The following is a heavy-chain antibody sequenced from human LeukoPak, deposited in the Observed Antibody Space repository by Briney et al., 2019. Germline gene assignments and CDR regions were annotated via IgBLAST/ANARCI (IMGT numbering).Heavy chain of an antibody. Sequence: GGSLRLSCAASGFTFSAYAMHWVRQAPGKGLEYVSGISSNGDSTHYANSVKGRFTISRDTSKNSLYLQMGSLRAEDMAVYYCARGGGFWSGYYYYYYYMDVWGKGTTVTVSS. CDR1: GFTFSAYA. CDR2: ISSNGDST. V-gene: IGHV3-64*01. CDR3: ARGGGFWSGYYYYYYYMDV. D-gene: IGHD3-3*01. J-gene: IGHJ6*03.